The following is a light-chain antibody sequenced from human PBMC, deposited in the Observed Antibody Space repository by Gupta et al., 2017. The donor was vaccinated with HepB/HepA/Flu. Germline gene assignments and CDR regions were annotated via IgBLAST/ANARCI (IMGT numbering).Light chain of an antibody. J-gene: IGKJ4*01. CDR2: WAS. V-gene: IGKV4-1*01. CDR1: QSVLYSPKNKQY. Sequence: DIVIHLSPDSLTVSVCERATTNCKSSQSVLYSPKNKQYLGWYQQKPGQPPKLLIYWASTRESGVPNRFSGSGCVTDCSHSSSILDAEDEAVYFCQQNKSTPHTFGGGTKVEIK. CDR3: QQNKSTPHT.